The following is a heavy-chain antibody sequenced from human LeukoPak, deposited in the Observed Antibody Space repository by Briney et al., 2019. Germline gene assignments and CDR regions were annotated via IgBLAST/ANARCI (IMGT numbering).Heavy chain of an antibody. V-gene: IGHV4-34*01. CDR3: ARDTSGDYYYGMDV. CDR1: GGSFSGYY. Sequence: SETLSLTCAVYGGSFSGYYWSWIRDPPGKGLEWIGEINHSGSTNYTPSLKSRVTISVDTSKNQFSLKLSSVTVADTAVYYCARDTSGDYYYGMDVWGQGTTVTVSS. D-gene: IGHD2-21*01. J-gene: IGHJ6*02. CDR2: INHSGST.